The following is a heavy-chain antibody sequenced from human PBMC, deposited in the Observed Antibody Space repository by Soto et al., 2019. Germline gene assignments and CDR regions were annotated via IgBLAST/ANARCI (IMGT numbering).Heavy chain of an antibody. V-gene: IGHV4-31*03. CDR2: IYYSGST. Sequence: QVQLQESGPGLVKPSQTLSLTCTVSGGSISSGGYYWSWIRQHPGKGLEWSGYIYYSGSTYYNPSLKSRVTISVDTSKNQFSLKLSSVTAADTAVYYCARDSRWFGEDYFDYWGQGTLVTVSS. CDR3: ARDSRWFGEDYFDY. J-gene: IGHJ4*02. CDR1: GGSISSGGYY. D-gene: IGHD3-10*01.